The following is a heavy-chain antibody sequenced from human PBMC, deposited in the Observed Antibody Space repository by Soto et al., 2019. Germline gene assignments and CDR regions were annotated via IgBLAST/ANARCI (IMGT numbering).Heavy chain of an antibody. CDR3: ASIWYSGYGDLSYMDV. CDR2: INHSGST. V-gene: IGHV4-34*01. D-gene: IGHD5-12*01. CDR1: GGSFSGYY. Sequence: SETLSLTCAVYGGSFSGYYWSWIRQPPGKGLEWIGEINHSGSTNYNPSLKSRVTISVDTSKNQFSLKLSSVTAADTAVYYCASIWYSGYGDLSYMDVWGKGTSVPVSS. J-gene: IGHJ6*03.